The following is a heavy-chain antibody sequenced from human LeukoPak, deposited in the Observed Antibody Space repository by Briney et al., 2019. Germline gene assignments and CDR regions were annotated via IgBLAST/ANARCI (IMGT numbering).Heavy chain of an antibody. V-gene: IGHV4-59*01. Sequence: NPSETLSLTCTVSGGSISSYYWSWIRQPPGKGLEWIGYIYYSGSTNYNPSLKSRVTISVDTSKNQFSLKLSSVTAADTAVYYCARYPVAMADAFDIWGQGTMVTVSS. CDR2: IYYSGST. J-gene: IGHJ3*02. CDR3: ARYPVAMADAFDI. D-gene: IGHD2-21*01. CDR1: GGSISSYY.